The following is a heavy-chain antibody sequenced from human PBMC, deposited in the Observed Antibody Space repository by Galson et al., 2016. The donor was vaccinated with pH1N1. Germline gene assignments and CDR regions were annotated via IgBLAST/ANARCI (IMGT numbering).Heavy chain of an antibody. Sequence: SETLSLTCAVYGGSFRGYYWSWIRQSPEKGLEWIGEINHGGSTNYNPSLEGRVALSLDTSKNQFSLRLMAVTAADTAVYFCARHSTSGFPTIEVAARRRPFDVWGQGTLVIVSS. CDR1: GGSFRGYY. J-gene: IGHJ3*01. CDR2: INHGGST. V-gene: IGHV4-34*01. CDR3: ARHSTSGFPTIEVAARRRPFDV. D-gene: IGHD6-19*01.